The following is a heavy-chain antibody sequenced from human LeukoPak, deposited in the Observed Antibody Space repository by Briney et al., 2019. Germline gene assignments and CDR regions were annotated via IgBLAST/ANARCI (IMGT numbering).Heavy chain of an antibody. CDR1: GGTFSSYA. CDR2: IIPILGIA. J-gene: IGHJ3*02. Sequence: SVKVSCKASGGTFSSYAISWVRQAPGQGLEWMGRIIPILGIANYAQKFQGRVTITADKSTSTAYMELSSLRSEDTAVYYCTRPYYDSSGYAFDIWGQGTMVTVSS. D-gene: IGHD3-22*01. V-gene: IGHV1-69*04. CDR3: TRPYYDSSGYAFDI.